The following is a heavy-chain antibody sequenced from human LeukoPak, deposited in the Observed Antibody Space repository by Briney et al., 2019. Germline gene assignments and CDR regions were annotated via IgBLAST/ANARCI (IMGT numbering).Heavy chain of an antibody. CDR3: ARGGYSSHSYYYYYGMDV. D-gene: IGHD5-18*01. CDR2: MNPNSGNT. Sequence: GASVKVSCKASGYTFTSYDINWVRQATGQGLEWMGWMNPNSGNTGYAQKFQGRVTMTRNTSISTAYMELSGLRSEDTAVYYCARGGYSSHSYYYYYGMDVWGQGTTVTVSS. CDR1: GYTFTSYD. J-gene: IGHJ6*02. V-gene: IGHV1-8*01.